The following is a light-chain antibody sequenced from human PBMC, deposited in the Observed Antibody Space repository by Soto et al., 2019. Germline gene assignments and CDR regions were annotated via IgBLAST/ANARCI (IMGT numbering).Light chain of an antibody. V-gene: IGKV1-9*01. J-gene: IGKJ5*01. Sequence: ILLTQSPSSLSSSFGDRVTITFRASQGIDTSLAWYQQKPGKAPKLLIYAPSNFQSGVPSRFSGSGSGTHFTLTISSLQPEDFATYYCQQLHGYPITFGQGTRLEIK. CDR1: QGIDTS. CDR2: APS. CDR3: QQLHGYPIT.